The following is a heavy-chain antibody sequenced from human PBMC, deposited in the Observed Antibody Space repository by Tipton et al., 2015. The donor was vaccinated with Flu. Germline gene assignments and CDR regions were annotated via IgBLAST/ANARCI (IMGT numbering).Heavy chain of an antibody. J-gene: IGHJ4*02. V-gene: IGHV4-4*07. CDR3: AREGRNSGGLDY. Sequence: TLSLTCTVSGGSINSHYWSWIRQPAGKGLEWIGRVYTSGNTIYNPSLKSRVTMSLDASKNQFSLSLTSVTAADSAVYFCAREGRNSGGLDYWGQGTLVTVSS. D-gene: IGHD1-26*01. CDR2: VYTSGNT. CDR1: GGSINSHY.